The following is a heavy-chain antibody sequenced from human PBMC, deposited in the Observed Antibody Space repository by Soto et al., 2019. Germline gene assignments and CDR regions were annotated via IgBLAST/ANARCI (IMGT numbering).Heavy chain of an antibody. V-gene: IGHV4-30-4*01. J-gene: IGHJ6*02. Sequence: SETLSLTCTVSGGSISSGDYYWCWIRQPPGKGLEWIGYIYYSGSTYYNPSLKSRVTISVDTSKNQFSLKLSSVTAADTAVYYCARVIDFGVVTSPLTGMDVWGQGTTVTVSS. CDR3: ARVIDFGVVTSPLTGMDV. CDR1: GGSISSGDYY. D-gene: IGHD3-3*01. CDR2: IYYSGST.